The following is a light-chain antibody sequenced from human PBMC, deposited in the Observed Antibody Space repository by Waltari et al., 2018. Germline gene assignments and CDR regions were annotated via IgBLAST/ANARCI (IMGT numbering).Light chain of an antibody. CDR2: AS. Sequence: AIQMPQSPSSLSAYVVDRVTITCRASQGIRTELGWYQQIPGTAPKLLIYASTLEFGVPSRFSGSGSGTDFSLTIDGLQPEDFATYYCLQDYNYPLTFGGGTKVEIK. CDR3: LQDYNYPLT. V-gene: IGKV1-6*01. J-gene: IGKJ4*01. CDR1: QGIRTE.